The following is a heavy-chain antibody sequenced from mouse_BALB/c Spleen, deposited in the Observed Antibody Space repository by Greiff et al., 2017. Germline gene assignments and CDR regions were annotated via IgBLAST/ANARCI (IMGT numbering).Heavy chain of an antibody. CDR3: ARDDYYGSSYGFAY. CDR1: GYTFTDYA. Sequence: QVQLQQSGPELARPGVSVKISCKGSGYTFTDYAMHWVKQSHAKSLEWIGVISTYYGNTNYNQKFKGKATMAVDKSSSTAYMELARLTSEDSAIYYCARDDYYGSSYGFAYWGQGTLVTVSA. CDR2: ISTYYGNT. V-gene: IGHV1-67*01. J-gene: IGHJ3*01. D-gene: IGHD1-1*01.